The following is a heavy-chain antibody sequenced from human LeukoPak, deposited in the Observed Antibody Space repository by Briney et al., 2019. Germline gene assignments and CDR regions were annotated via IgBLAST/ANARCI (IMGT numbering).Heavy chain of an antibody. J-gene: IGHJ6*03. D-gene: IGHD3-10*01. Sequence: ASVKVSCKASGYTFTSYAMNWVRQAPGQGLEWMGWINTNTGNPTYAQGFTGRFVFSLDTSVSTAYLQISSLKAEDTAVYYCARAGGAMYYYGSGKDYYYYMDVWGKGTTVTVSS. CDR3: ARAGGAMYYYGSGKDYYYYMDV. CDR2: INTNTGNP. V-gene: IGHV7-4-1*02. CDR1: GYTFTSYA.